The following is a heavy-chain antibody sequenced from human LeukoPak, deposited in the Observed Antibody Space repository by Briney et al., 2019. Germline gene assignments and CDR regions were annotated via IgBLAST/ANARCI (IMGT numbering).Heavy chain of an antibody. CDR1: GYTFTTYW. V-gene: IGHV5-51*01. CDR2: IYPGDSDP. J-gene: IGHJ4*02. Sequence: PGESLKISCKGSGYTFTTYWIGWVRQMPGKGLEWMGIIYPGDSDPRYSPSFQGQVTISVDKSISTAYLQWTSLKASDGAMYYCVRHGLGSSWFGFDYWGQGTLVTASS. CDR3: VRHGLGSSWFGFDY. D-gene: IGHD6-13*01.